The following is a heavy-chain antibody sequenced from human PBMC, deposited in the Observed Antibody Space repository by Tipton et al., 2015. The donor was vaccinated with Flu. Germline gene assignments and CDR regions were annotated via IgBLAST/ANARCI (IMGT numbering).Heavy chain of an antibody. CDR3: ARLSYYDVDLKNFYFDY. CDR1: SGSIRSTNYF. J-gene: IGHJ4*02. Sequence: TLSLTCTVSSGSIRSTNYFCAWIRQPPGKRLELIGGIYPSGTTYYNPSLKSRVTISVDTSKSHFSLKLRSVTAADTAVYYCARLSYYDVDLKNFYFDYWGQGALVTVSS. V-gene: IGHV4-39*02. CDR2: IYPSGTT. D-gene: IGHD3-10*02.